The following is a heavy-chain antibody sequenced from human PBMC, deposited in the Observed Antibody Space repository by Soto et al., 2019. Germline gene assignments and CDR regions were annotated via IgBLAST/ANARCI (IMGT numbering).Heavy chain of an antibody. Sequence: LSLTCTVSNASLSSNYWSWIRQSPGKGLEWIGNIYYSGSTNYNPSLKSRVTMSVDTSKNQFTLKLSSVTAADTGVYFCARSFTVPVDFFDYWGQGTPVTVSS. J-gene: IGHJ4*02. D-gene: IGHD4-17*01. V-gene: IGHV4-59*01. CDR2: IYYSGST. CDR3: ARSFTVPVDFFDY. CDR1: NASLSSNY.